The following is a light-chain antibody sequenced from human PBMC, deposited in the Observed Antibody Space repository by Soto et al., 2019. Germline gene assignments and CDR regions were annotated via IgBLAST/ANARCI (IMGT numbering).Light chain of an antibody. CDR2: GSS. Sequence: EIVMTQSPATLSVSPGERVTLSCRASESLSTYLAWYQQKPGQAPRLLIYGSSTKAAVIPARFSGSGSATDFTLTISSLQSEDCAVYYCQSYNDWPFTFGQGTKLEI. V-gene: IGKV3-15*01. CDR1: ESLSTY. J-gene: IGKJ2*01. CDR3: QSYNDWPFT.